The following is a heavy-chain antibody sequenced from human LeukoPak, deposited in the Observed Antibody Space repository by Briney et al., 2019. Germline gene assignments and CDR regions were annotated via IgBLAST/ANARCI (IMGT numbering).Heavy chain of an antibody. CDR2: INPNNGVT. J-gene: IGHJ4*02. CDR3: RSGYNGLDY. Sequence: ASVKVSCKASGYTFTGYYMHWVRQAPGQGLKWMGWINPNNGVTNYAQTFQGRVTMTRDTSISTAYMELSRLRSDDTAVYYCRSGYNGLDYWGQGTLVTVSS. V-gene: IGHV1-2*02. CDR1: GYTFTGYY. D-gene: IGHD3-22*01.